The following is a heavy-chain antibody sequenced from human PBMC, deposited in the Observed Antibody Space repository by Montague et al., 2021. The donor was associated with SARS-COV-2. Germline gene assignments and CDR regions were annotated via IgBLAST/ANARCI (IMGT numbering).Heavy chain of an antibody. CDR2: IHSAGRGT. Sequence: SLRLSCAASGFTFSNSPVSWVRQAPGKGLEWVSVIHSAGRGTYYADSVQGRFTISRDNLKNTVYLQMNSLRDVDTALYYCAKVGDILTGYSLINLDAWGQGTLVVVSS. CDR1: GFTFSNSP. V-gene: IGHV3-23*03. J-gene: IGHJ5*02. D-gene: IGHD3-9*01. CDR3: AKVGDILTGYSLINLDA.